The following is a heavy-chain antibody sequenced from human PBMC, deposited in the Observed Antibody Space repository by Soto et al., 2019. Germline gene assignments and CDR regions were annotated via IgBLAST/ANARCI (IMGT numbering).Heavy chain of an antibody. CDR3: ASSERVIAAAGTVY. CDR1: GFTFSSYS. CDR2: ISSSSSYI. Sequence: GGSLRLSCAASGFTFSSYSMNWVRQAPGKGLEWVSSISSSSSYIYYADSVKGRFTISRDNAKNSLYLQMNSLRAEDTAVYYCASSERVIAAAGTVYWGQGTLVTVSS. D-gene: IGHD6-13*01. J-gene: IGHJ4*02. V-gene: IGHV3-21*01.